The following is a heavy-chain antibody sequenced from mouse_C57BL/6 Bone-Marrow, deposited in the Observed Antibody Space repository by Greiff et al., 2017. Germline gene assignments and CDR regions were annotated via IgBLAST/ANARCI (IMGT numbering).Heavy chain of an antibody. Sequence: VQLKESGPELVKPGASVTIPCKASGYTFTDYNMDWVKQSHGKSLEWIGDINPNNGGTIYNQKFKGKATLTVDKSSSTAYMELRSLTSEDTAVYYCARIYYGPYYYAMDYWGQGTSVTVSS. CDR3: ARIYYGPYYYAMDY. CDR1: GYTFTDYN. D-gene: IGHD2-1*01. V-gene: IGHV1-18*01. CDR2: INPNNGGT. J-gene: IGHJ4*01.